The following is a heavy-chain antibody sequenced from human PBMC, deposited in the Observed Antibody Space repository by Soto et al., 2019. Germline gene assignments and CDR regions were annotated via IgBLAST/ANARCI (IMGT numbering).Heavy chain of an antibody. CDR3: ARSYYYDSSGYLVPFDY. CDR1: GXTFSSYG. D-gene: IGHD3-22*01. V-gene: IGHV3-48*02. J-gene: IGHJ4*02. CDR2: ISSSSSTI. Sequence: PXGSLRLSCAASGXTFSSYGMDWVRRAPGKGLEGVSYISSSSSTIYYADPVKGRFTISRYNAKNSLSLQMNSLRDEDTAVYYCARSYYYDSSGYLVPFDYWGQGSLVTVSS.